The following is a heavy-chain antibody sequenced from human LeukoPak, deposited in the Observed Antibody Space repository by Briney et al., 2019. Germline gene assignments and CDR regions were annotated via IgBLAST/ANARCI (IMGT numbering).Heavy chain of an antibody. CDR1: GFTFSSYA. J-gene: IGHJ4*02. CDR2: ISGSGGST. Sequence: GGSLRLSCAASGFTFSSYAMSWVRQAPGKGLEWVSAISGSGGSTYYADSVKGRFTISRDNSKDTLYLQMNSLRAEDTAVYYCAVGYGFEDIVVVPAAMGFDYWGQGTLVTVSS. D-gene: IGHD2-2*01. CDR3: AVGYGFEDIVVVPAAMGFDY. V-gene: IGHV3-23*01.